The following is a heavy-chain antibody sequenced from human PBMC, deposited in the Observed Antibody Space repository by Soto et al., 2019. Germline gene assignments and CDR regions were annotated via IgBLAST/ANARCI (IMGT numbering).Heavy chain of an antibody. CDR2: TYYSGSA. J-gene: IGHJ4*02. CDR3: ARSVGSGFSGY. D-gene: IGHD3-10*01. V-gene: IGHV4-30-4*01. CDR1: GGSISSGDYY. Sequence: QVQLQESGPGLVKPSQTLSLTCTVSGGSISSGDYYWSWIRQPPGKGLEWIGYTYYSGSAYYNPHLKSRVTISVDTSRNQFSLKLSSVTAADTAVYYCARSVGSGFSGYWGQGTLVTVSS.